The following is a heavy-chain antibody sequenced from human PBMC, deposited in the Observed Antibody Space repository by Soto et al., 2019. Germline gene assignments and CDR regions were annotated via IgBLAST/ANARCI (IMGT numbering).Heavy chain of an antibody. J-gene: IGHJ4*02. CDR3: ANSPFLYYDATGLPF. D-gene: IGHD3-16*01. Sequence: GGSLRLSCAASGFTFSTYAMSWVRQAPDKGLEWVSAISGSGRSTYYSHSVTGRFTISRDNSNSTLYLQMNSLRAEDTAVYYCANSPFLYYDATGLPFWGQGTLVTVPS. CDR2: ISGSGRST. V-gene: IGHV3-23*01. CDR1: GFTFSTYA.